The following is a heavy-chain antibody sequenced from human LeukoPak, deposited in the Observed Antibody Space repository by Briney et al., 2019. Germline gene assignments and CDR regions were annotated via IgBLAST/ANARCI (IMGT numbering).Heavy chain of an antibody. J-gene: IGHJ4*02. D-gene: IGHD6-13*01. CDR2: IIPIFGTA. CDR3: ARGRRSSWYWIDY. CDR1: GGTFSSYA. Sequence: SVKVSCKASGGTFSSYAISWVRQAPGQGHEWMGRIIPIFGTANYAQKLQGRVTMITDTSTSTAYMELRSLRSDDTAVYYCARGRRSSWYWIDYWGQGTLVTVSS. V-gene: IGHV1-69*05.